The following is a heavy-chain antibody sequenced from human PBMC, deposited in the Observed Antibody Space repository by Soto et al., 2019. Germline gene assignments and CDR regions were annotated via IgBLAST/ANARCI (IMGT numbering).Heavy chain of an antibody. J-gene: IGHJ4*02. CDR3: TTGDFSGGSGGSCHFFGF. V-gene: IGHV3-15*01. Sequence: EVQLVESGGRLVKPGGSLRRSCAASGFSFSNVWMTWVRKAPGKGLEWVGRIKRKTEGETTDYAAPVKGRFSISRDDSRNTFYLQMNSLKSEDTAVYYCTTGDFSGGSGGSCHFFGFWGRGTLVSVSS. CDR1: GFSFSNVW. CDR2: IKRKTEGETT. D-gene: IGHD2-15*01.